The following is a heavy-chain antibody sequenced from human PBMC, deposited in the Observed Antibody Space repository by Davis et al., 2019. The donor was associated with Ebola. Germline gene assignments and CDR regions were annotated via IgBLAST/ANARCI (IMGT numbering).Heavy chain of an antibody. V-gene: IGHV3-30-3*01. CDR2: ISYDGSNK. CDR3: ASSALGETPFG. D-gene: IGHD3-16*01. Sequence: PGGSLRLSCAASGFTFSSYAMHWVRQAPGKGLEWVAVISYDGSNKYYADSVKGRFTISRDNSKNTLYLQMNSLRAEDTAVYYCASSALGETPFGWGQGTLVTVSS. J-gene: IGHJ4*01. CDR1: GFTFSSYA.